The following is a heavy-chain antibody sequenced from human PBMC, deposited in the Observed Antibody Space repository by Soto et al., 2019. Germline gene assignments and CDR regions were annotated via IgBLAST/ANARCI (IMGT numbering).Heavy chain of an antibody. J-gene: IGHJ4*02. CDR1: GFTFSSYG. V-gene: IGHV3-30*18. Sequence: GGSLRLSCAASGFTFSSYGMHWVRQAPGKGLEWVAVISYDGSNKYYADSVKGRFTISRDNSKNTLYLQMNSLRAEDTAVYYCAKDPADGSGKMAYFDYWGQGTLVTVSS. D-gene: IGHD3-10*01. CDR2: ISYDGSNK. CDR3: AKDPADGSGKMAYFDY.